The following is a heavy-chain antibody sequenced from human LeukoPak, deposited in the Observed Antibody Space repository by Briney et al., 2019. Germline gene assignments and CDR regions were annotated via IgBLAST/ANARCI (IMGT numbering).Heavy chain of an antibody. J-gene: IGHJ4*02. V-gene: IGHV1-2*02. CDR3: ARTQSIVVVPAAISY. CDR2: INPNSGGT. Sequence: GASVKVSCKASGYTFTGYYMHWVRQAPGQGLEWMGWINPNSGGTNYAQKFQGRVTMTRDTSISTAYMELSRLRSDDTAVYYCARTQSIVVVPAAISYWGQGTLVTVSS. D-gene: IGHD2-2*01. CDR1: GYTFTGYY.